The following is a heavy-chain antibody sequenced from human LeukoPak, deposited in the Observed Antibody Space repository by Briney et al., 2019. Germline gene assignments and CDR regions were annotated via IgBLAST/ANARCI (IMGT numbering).Heavy chain of an antibody. J-gene: IGHJ6*03. V-gene: IGHV1-18*01. CDR2: ISAYNGNT. CDR1: GYTFTSYG. Sequence: GASVKVSCKASGYTFTSYGISWVRQAPGQGLEWMGWISAYNGNTNYAQKLRGRVTMTTDTSTSTAYMELRSLRSDDTAVYYCARGGQQLVLQYYYMDVWGKGTTVTVSS. CDR3: ARGGQQLVLQYYYMDV. D-gene: IGHD6-13*01.